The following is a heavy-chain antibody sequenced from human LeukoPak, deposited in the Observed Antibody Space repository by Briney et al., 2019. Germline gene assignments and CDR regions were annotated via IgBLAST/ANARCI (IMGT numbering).Heavy chain of an antibody. CDR1: GFTFSSYS. D-gene: IGHD1-26*01. CDR3: ARNRGNYYGDAFDI. V-gene: IGHV3-48*01. Sequence: PGGSLRLSCAASGFTFSSYSMNWVRQAPGKGLEWVSYMSSSSSIYYADSVKGRFTISRDNAKNSLYLQMNSLRAEDTAVYYCARNRGNYYGDAFDIWGQGTMLTVSS. CDR2: MSSSSSI. J-gene: IGHJ3*02.